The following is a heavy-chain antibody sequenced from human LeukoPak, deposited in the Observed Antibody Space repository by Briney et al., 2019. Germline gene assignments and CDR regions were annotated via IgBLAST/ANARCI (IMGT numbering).Heavy chain of an antibody. CDR3: ARGRRDGYNLIDAFDI. CDR2: ISSSSSTI. D-gene: IGHD5-24*01. V-gene: IGHV3-48*04. Sequence: PGGSLRLSCAASGFTFSSYSMNWVRQAPGKGLEWVSYISSSSSTIYYSDSVKGRFTISRDNAKKSLYLQMNSLRAEDTAVYYCARGRRDGYNLIDAFDIWGQGTMVTVSS. CDR1: GFTFSSYS. J-gene: IGHJ3*02.